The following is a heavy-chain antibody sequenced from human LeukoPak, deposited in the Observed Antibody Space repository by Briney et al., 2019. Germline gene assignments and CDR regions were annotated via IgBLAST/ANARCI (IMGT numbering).Heavy chain of an antibody. J-gene: IGHJ5*02. CDR3: ARIAMNWFDP. CDR2: INHSGST. Sequence: SETLSLTCAVYGVSFSGYYWSWIRQPPGKGLEWIGEINHSGSTNYNPSLKSRVTISVDTSKNQFSLKLSSVTAADTAVYYCARIAMNWFDPWGQGTLVTVSS. CDR1: GVSFSGYY. V-gene: IGHV4-34*01.